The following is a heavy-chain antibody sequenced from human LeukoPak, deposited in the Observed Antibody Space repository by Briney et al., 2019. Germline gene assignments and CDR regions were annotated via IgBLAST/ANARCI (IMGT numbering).Heavy chain of an antibody. J-gene: IGHJ4*02. Sequence: SVKVSCKASGYTFTGYYMHWVRQAPGQGLEWMGGIIPIFGTANYAQKFQGRVTITADESTSTAYMELSSLRSEDTAVYYCARDPSVITFGGVIVWGQGTLVTVSS. CDR1: GYTFTGYY. CDR2: IIPIFGTA. D-gene: IGHD3-16*02. CDR3: ARDPSVITFGGVIV. V-gene: IGHV1-69*13.